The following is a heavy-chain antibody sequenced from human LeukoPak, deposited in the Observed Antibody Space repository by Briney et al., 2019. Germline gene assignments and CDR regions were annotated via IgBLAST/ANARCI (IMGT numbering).Heavy chain of an antibody. CDR1: GFTVSSNY. J-gene: IGHJ4*02. CDR2: IYSGGST. CDR3: ARGLKYSTGWYYFDC. D-gene: IGHD6-19*01. V-gene: IGHV3-53*01. Sequence: GGSLRLSCAASGFTVSSNYMSWVRHAPGKGLEWVSVIYSGGSTYYGDSVKGRFTISRDNSKNTLYLQMNSLRAEDTAVYYCARGLKYSTGWYYFDCWGQGTLVTVSS.